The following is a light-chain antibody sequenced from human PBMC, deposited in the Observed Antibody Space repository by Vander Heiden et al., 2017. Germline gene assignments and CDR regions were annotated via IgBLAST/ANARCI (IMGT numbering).Light chain of an antibody. V-gene: IGKV1-5*03. CDR2: RAS. Sequence: TMSCRASQSFGGWMAWYQQKPGRAPKLLIYRASTLETGVPSRFSGGVSETEFTLTISSLQPDDIATYYCQHHHAFGPGT. CDR1: QSFGGW. J-gene: IGKJ2*01. CDR3: QHHHA.